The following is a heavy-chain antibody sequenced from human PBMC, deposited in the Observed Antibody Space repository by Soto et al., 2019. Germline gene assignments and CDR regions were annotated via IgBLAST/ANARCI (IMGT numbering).Heavy chain of an antibody. CDR1: GYTFTGYY. CDR3: SRDGYGDPVYYGMDV. V-gene: IGHV1-2*04. Sequence: ASVKVSCKASGYTFTGYYMHWVRQAPGQGLEWMGWINPNSGGTNYAQKFQGWVTMTRDTSISTAYMELSRLRSDDTAVYYCSRDGYGDPVYYGMDVWGQGTTVTVSS. CDR2: INPNSGGT. D-gene: IGHD4-17*01. J-gene: IGHJ6*02.